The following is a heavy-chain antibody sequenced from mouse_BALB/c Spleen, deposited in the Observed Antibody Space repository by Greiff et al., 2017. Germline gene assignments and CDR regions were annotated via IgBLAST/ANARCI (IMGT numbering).Heavy chain of an antibody. V-gene: IGHV5-6*02. CDR3: ARHESSITTVVARYAMDY. D-gene: IGHD1-1*01. CDR1: GFTFSSYG. Sequence: DVKLVESGGDLVKPGGSLKLSCAASGFTFSSYGMSWVRQTPDKRLEWVATISSGGSYTYYPDSVKGRFTISRDNAKNTLYLQMSSLKSEDTAMYYCARHESSITTVVARYAMDYWGQGTSVTVSS. CDR2: ISSGGSYT. J-gene: IGHJ4*01.